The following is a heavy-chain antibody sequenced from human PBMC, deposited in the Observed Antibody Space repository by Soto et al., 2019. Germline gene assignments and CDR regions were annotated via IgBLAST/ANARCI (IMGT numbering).Heavy chain of an antibody. D-gene: IGHD2-2*01. CDR3: ARARSDRYCISTSCYFKTIDY. Sequence: QVQLVESGGGVVQPGRSLRLSCAASGFTFSSYAMRWVRQAPGKGLEWVAVISYDGSNKYYADSVKGRFTISRDNSKNTLYLQMNSLRAEDTAVYYCARARSDRYCISTSCYFKTIDYWGQGTLVTVSS. CDR1: GFTFSSYA. CDR2: ISYDGSNK. V-gene: IGHV3-30-3*01. J-gene: IGHJ4*02.